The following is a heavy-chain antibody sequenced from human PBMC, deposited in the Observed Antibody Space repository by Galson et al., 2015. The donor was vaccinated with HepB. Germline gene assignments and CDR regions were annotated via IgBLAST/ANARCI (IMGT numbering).Heavy chain of an antibody. CDR3: AHSPLGYCSSTSCARDAFDI. CDR1: GFSLSTSGVG. V-gene: IGHV2-5*02. Sequence: PALVKPTQTLTLTCTFSGFSLSTSGVGVGWIRQPPGKALEWLALIYWDDDKRYSPSLKSRLTITKDTSKNQVVLTMTNMDPVDTATYYCAHSPLGYCSSTSCARDAFDIWGQGTMVTVSS. J-gene: IGHJ3*02. D-gene: IGHD2-2*01. CDR2: IYWDDDK.